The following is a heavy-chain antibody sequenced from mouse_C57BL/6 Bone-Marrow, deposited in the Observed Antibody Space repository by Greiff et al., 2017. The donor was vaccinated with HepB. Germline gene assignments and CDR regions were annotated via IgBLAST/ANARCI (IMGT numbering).Heavy chain of an antibody. CDR2: ISSGSSTI. J-gene: IGHJ2*01. D-gene: IGHD2-4*01. V-gene: IGHV5-17*01. CDR1: GFTFSDYG. Sequence: DVKLQESGGGLVKPGGSLKLSCAASGFTFSDYGMHWVRQAPEKGLEWVAYISSGSSTIYYADTVKGRFTISRDNAKNTLFLQMTSLRSEDTAMYYGARYDYDYFDYWGQGTTLTVSS. CDR3: ARYDYDYFDY.